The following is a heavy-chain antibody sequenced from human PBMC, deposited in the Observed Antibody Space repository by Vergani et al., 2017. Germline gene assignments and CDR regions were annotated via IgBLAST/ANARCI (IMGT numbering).Heavy chain of an antibody. CDR1: EYSFGNYW. J-gene: IGHJ5*02. CDR2: IYPADTDT. D-gene: IGHD1-1*01. V-gene: IGHV5-51*01. CDR3: ARHTTYTDS. Sequence: EVELVQSGPEMRKPGESLTISCKGSEYSFGNYWIGWVRQMPGKGLEWMGIIYPADTDTRYSPSFQGQVTISADKSICTAFLKWDSLKASDTALDYCARHTTYTDSWGQGTLVTVSS.